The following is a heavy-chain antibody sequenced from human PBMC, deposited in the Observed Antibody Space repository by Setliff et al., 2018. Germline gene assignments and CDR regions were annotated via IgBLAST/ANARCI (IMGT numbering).Heavy chain of an antibody. Sequence: PGGSLRLSCAASKFTFSDYYMSWIRQAPGKGLEWVAYITSSGSTVFYADSVKGRFTISRDNAKNSLYLQMNSLRVEDTAVYYCARDSGLATDYWGQGTLVTVS. CDR2: ITSSGSTV. D-gene: IGHD6-19*01. V-gene: IGHV3-11*01. CDR3: ARDSGLATDY. J-gene: IGHJ4*02. CDR1: KFTFSDYY.